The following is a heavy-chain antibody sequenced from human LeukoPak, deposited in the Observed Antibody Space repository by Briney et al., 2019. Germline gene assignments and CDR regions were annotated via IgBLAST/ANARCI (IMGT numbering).Heavy chain of an antibody. CDR1: GYTLTELS. CDR3: ATSNWNYERYWFDP. J-gene: IGHJ5*02. Sequence: ASVKVSCKVSGYTLTELSMHWVRQAPGKGLEWMGGFDPEDGETIYAQKFQGRVTMTEDTSTDTAYMELSSPRSEDTAVYYCATSNWNYERYWFDPWGQGTLVTVSS. V-gene: IGHV1-24*01. CDR2: FDPEDGET. D-gene: IGHD1-7*01.